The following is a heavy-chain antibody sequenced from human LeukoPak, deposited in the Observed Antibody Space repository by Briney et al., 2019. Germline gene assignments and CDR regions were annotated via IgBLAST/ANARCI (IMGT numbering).Heavy chain of an antibody. Sequence: PGGSLRLSCAASGFTFSSYAMHWVRQAPGKGLEWVAVISYDGSNKYYADSVKGRFTISRDNSKNTLYLQMNSLGAEDTAVYYCARDFVGATSYLSGAFDIWGQGTMVTVSS. J-gene: IGHJ3*02. CDR2: ISYDGSNK. CDR3: ARDFVGATSYLSGAFDI. D-gene: IGHD1-26*01. V-gene: IGHV3-30-3*01. CDR1: GFTFSSYA.